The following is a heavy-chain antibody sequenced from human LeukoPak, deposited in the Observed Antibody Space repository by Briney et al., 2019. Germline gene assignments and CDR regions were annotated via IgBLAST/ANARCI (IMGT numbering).Heavy chain of an antibody. J-gene: IGHJ4*02. CDR3: ARANTQYYYDSSGYYYIDY. Sequence: GGSLRLSCAGSGFTFSNYWMSWVRQAPGKGLQWVANIKQDGSERYYVDSVKGRFTISRDNAKNSLYLQMNSLRAEDTAVYYCARANTQYYYDSSGYYYIDYWGQGTLVTVSS. CDR2: IKQDGSER. CDR1: GFTFSNYW. D-gene: IGHD3-22*01. V-gene: IGHV3-7*01.